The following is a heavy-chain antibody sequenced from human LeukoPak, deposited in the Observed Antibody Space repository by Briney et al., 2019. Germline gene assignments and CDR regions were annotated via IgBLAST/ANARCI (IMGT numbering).Heavy chain of an antibody. CDR3: AKGYSSSWYGEVFDY. CDR2: IYSGGST. CDR1: GFTFSSYA. D-gene: IGHD6-13*01. J-gene: IGHJ4*02. Sequence: GGSLRLSCAASGFTFSSYAMSWVRQAPGKGLEWVSVIYSGGSTYYADSVKGRFTISRDNSKNTLYLQMNSLRAEDTAVYYCAKGYSSSWYGEVFDYWGQGTLVTVSS. V-gene: IGHV3-23*03.